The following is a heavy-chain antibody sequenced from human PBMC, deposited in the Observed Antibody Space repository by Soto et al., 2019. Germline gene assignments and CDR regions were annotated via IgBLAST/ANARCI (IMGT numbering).Heavy chain of an antibody. CDR2: ISSNGGIT. Sequence: EVQLVESGGSLVQPGGSLRLSCVASGFTFNLYAIHWVRQAPGKGLEYVSAISSNGGITYYANSVKDRFTISRDNSKNTLYLQMGSLRAEDMAVYYCARGKQNCSGGTCYPGTAFDFWGQGTMVTVSS. D-gene: IGHD2-15*01. CDR3: ARGKQNCSGGTCYPGTAFDF. CDR1: GFTFNLYA. J-gene: IGHJ3*01. V-gene: IGHV3-64*01.